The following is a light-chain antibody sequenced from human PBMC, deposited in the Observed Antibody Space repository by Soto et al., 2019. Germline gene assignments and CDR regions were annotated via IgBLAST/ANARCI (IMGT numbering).Light chain of an antibody. J-gene: IGKJ4*01. CDR3: QQYGSSRLT. CDR2: ATS. V-gene: IGKV3-20*01. Sequence: EIVLTQSPGTLSLSPGERATLSCRASQSVSSNFLVWYQQEPGQAPRLLIYATSTRATGIPDRFSGSGSGTDFTLTISRLEPEDFAVYYCQQYGSSRLTFGGGTKVDI. CDR1: QSVSSNF.